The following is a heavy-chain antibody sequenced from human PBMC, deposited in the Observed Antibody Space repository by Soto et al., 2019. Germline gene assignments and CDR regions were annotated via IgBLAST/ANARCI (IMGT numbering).Heavy chain of an antibody. CDR1: GFTFSSHA. J-gene: IGHJ6*03. Sequence: GGSLRLSCAASGFTFSSHAMHWVRQAPGKGLEYVSTISSNGGSTYYANSVKGRFTISRDNSKNTLSLRMDSLRGDDMGVYYCARDGGGSSWSRGFYFYYMDVWGKGTTVTVSS. CDR2: ISSNGGST. V-gene: IGHV3-64*01. CDR3: ARDGGGSSWSRGFYFYYMDV. D-gene: IGHD6-13*01.